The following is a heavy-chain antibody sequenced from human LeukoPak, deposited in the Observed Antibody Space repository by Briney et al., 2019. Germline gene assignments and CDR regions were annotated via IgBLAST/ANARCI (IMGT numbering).Heavy chain of an antibody. D-gene: IGHD5-12*01. V-gene: IGHV4-39*07. CDR3: PRDSWLLHIDF. CDR2: ISHSGGT. J-gene: IGHJ4*02. Sequence: PSETLYLTCRVSGGSISNYYWGWIRQPPGKGLEWIGSISHSGGTYYNSSLKSRVTISLDTSKNQFSLKLNSVTAADTAVYYCPRDSWLLHIDFWGQGILVTVSS. CDR1: GGSISNYY.